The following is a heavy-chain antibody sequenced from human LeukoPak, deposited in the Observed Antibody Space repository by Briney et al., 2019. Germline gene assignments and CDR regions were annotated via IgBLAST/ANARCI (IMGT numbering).Heavy chain of an antibody. V-gene: IGHV3-7*01. D-gene: IGHD3-3*01. J-gene: IGHJ6*02. CDR2: IKQDGSEK. Sequence: PGGSLRLSCAASGFTFSSYWMSWVRQAPGKGLEWVANIKQDGSEKYYVDSVKGRFTISRDNAKNSLYLQMNSLRAEDTAVYYCARGTPTLRFLEPLYGMDVWGQGTTVTVSS. CDR1: GFTFSSYW. CDR3: ARGTPTLRFLEPLYGMDV.